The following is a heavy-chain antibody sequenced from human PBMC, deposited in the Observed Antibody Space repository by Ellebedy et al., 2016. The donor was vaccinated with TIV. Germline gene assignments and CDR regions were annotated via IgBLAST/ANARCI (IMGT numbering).Heavy chain of an antibody. CDR2: ISSSSSTI. Sequence: GGSLRLXXAASGFTFSSYSMNWVRQAPGKGLEWVSYISSSSSTIYYADSVKGRFTISRDNAKNSLYLQMNSLRAEDTAVYYCARAPGIAAAGTSRSPYYYYGMDVWGQGTTVTVSS. D-gene: IGHD6-13*01. CDR1: GFTFSSYS. CDR3: ARAPGIAAAGTSRSPYYYYGMDV. V-gene: IGHV3-48*04. J-gene: IGHJ6*02.